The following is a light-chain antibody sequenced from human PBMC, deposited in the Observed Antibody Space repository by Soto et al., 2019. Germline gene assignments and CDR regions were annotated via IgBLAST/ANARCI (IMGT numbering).Light chain of an antibody. CDR2: ATS. Sequence: EIVVTQSPATLSVSPGERATLSCRASQSVGNNFAWYQQKPGQAPRLLIFATSTRATGVPARFSGSGSGTEFTLTISSLQSADFAVYYCQPSGDWPLTFGGGAKVEIE. V-gene: IGKV3-15*01. J-gene: IGKJ4*01. CDR1: QSVGNN. CDR3: QPSGDWPLT.